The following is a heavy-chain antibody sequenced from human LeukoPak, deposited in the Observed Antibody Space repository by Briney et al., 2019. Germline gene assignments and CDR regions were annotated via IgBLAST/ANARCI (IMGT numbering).Heavy chain of an antibody. Sequence: GGSLRLSCTASGFTFGDYAMTWVRQAPGKGLEWVGFIRSKVYGGTPEYAASVKGRFTISRDDSKGIAYLQMNSLKTEDTAVYYCTTQAGYSYGFDYWGQGTLVTVSS. CDR2: IRSKVYGGTP. CDR1: GFTFGDYA. V-gene: IGHV3-49*04. CDR3: TTQAGYSYGFDY. J-gene: IGHJ4*02. D-gene: IGHD5-18*01.